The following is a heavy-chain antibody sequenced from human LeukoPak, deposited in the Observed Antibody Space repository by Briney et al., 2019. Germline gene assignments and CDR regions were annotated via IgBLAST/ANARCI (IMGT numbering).Heavy chain of an antibody. CDR2: IQYDGSNK. V-gene: IGHV3-30*02. J-gene: IGHJ4*02. Sequence: GGSLRLSCAASGFSFRACGMHWVRQAPGKGLEWVTFIQYDGSNKYYANSVKGRFTISRDISKNTLFLQMNSLTAADTAIYYCAKGAGVGFDYWGQGTLVTVSS. CDR1: GFSFRACG. D-gene: IGHD3-3*01. CDR3: AKGAGVGFDY.